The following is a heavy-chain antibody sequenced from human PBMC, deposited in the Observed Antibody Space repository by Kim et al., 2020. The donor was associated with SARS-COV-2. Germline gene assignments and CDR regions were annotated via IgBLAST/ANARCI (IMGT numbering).Heavy chain of an antibody. CDR2: ISSSSSYI. CDR3: ARDGARITIFHTIEEYFDY. Sequence: GGSLRLSCAASGFTFSSYSMNWVRQAQGKGLEWVSSISSSSSYIYYADSVKGRFTISRDNAKNSLYLQMNSLRAEDTAVYYCARDGARITIFHTIEEYFDYWGQGTLVTVSS. CDR1: GFTFSSYS. D-gene: IGHD3-3*01. V-gene: IGHV3-21*01. J-gene: IGHJ4*02.